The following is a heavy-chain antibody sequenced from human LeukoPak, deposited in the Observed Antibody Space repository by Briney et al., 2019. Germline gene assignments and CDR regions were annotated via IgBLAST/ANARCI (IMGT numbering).Heavy chain of an antibody. Sequence: GGSLRLSCAASGFTFRNYAMSWVRQAPGKGLEWVSGIPYSGGSTYYADSVKGRFTISRDNSKNTLYLQMNSLRAEDTAVYYCANPKYYYDSSGYYYGGVYFDYWGQGTLVTVSS. CDR2: IPYSGGST. CDR1: GFTFRNYA. V-gene: IGHV3-23*01. CDR3: ANPKYYYDSSGYYYGGVYFDY. J-gene: IGHJ4*02. D-gene: IGHD3-22*01.